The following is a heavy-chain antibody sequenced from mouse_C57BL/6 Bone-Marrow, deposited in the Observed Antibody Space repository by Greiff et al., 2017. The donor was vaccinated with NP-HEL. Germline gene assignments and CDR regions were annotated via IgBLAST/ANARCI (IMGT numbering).Heavy chain of an antibody. CDR2: IHPNSGST. V-gene: IGHV1-64*01. J-gene: IGHJ2*01. D-gene: IGHD1-1*01. Sequence: VKQWPGQGLEWIGMIHPNSGSTNYNEKFKSKATLTVDKSSSTAYMQLSSLTSEDSAVYYCARFITTVVDYWGQGTTLTVSS. CDR3: ARFITTVVDY.